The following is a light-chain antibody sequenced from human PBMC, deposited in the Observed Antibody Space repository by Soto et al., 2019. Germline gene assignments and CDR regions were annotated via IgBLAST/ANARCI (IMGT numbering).Light chain of an antibody. Sequence: QSVLAQPASVSGSPGQSITISCTGTSSDVGGYNYVSWYQQHPDKAPKLIIYEVTNRPSGVSTRFSASKSGNTASLTISGLRAEDDAYYYCSSYTSSSTWVFGGGTKVTLL. CDR3: SSYTSSSTWV. J-gene: IGLJ3*02. CDR1: SSDVGGYNY. V-gene: IGLV2-14*01. CDR2: EVT.